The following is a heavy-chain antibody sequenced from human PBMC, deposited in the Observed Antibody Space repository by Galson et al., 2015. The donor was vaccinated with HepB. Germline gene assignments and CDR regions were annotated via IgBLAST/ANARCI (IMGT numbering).Heavy chain of an antibody. D-gene: IGHD3-10*01. CDR2: ISYDGSNK. CDR1: GFTFSSYA. CDR3: AQGSVPYLLDDAFDI. Sequence: SLRLSCAASGFTFSSYAMHWVRQAPGKGLEWVAVISYDGSNKYYADSVKGRFTISRDNSKNTLYLQMNSLRAEDTAVYYCAQGSVPYLLDDAFDIWGQGTMVTVSS. J-gene: IGHJ3*02. V-gene: IGHV3-30-3*01.